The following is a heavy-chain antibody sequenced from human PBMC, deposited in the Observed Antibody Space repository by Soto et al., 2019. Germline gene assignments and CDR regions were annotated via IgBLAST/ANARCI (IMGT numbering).Heavy chain of an antibody. CDR2: IIPFFKAA. CDR3: AGDVLLNYYDGSFSYNSIDL. CDR1: GGTFSSHA. D-gene: IGHD3-16*01. Sequence: QVQLVQSGAEVKKPGSSVKVSCKASGGTFSSHAISWVRQAPGQGLEWMGGIIPFFKAANYAQKFQGRVTIAAEASTRTAYMEMYSLRSEATADYYCAGDVLLNYYDGSFSYNSIDLWGQGTPVTVSS. J-gene: IGHJ5*01. V-gene: IGHV1-69*01.